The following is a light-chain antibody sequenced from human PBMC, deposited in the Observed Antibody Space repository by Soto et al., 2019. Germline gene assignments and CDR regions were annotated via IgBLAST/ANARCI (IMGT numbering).Light chain of an antibody. V-gene: IGKV3-20*01. Sequence: EIVLTQSPATLSLSPGERATLSCRASQSVSTTFLVWYQQRPGQAPRLLIYGASTRATGIPDRFSGSGSGTDFTITISRMEPEDFAVDYCQPYGSTITVGQGTRLEIK. CDR2: GAS. CDR1: QSVSTTF. CDR3: QPYGSTIT. J-gene: IGKJ5*01.